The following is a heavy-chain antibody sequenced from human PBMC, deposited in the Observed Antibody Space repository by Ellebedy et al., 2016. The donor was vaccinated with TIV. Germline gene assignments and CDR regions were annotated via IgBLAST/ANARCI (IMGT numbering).Heavy chain of an antibody. CDR2: FDPEDGET. V-gene: IGHV1-24*01. J-gene: IGHJ6*02. CDR3: ATDRLLAAAGKTYYYYGMDV. D-gene: IGHD6-13*01. Sequence: ASVKVSXXVSGYTLTELSMHWVRQAPGKGLEWMGGFDPEDGETIYAQKFQGRVTMTEDTSTDTAYMELSSLRSEDTAVYYCATDRLLAAAGKTYYYYGMDVWGQGTTVTVSS. CDR1: GYTLTELS.